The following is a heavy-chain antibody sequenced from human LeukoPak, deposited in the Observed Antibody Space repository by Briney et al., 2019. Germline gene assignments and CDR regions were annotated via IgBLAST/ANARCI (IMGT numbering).Heavy chain of an antibody. V-gene: IGHV3-23*01. D-gene: IGHD5-24*01. CDR2: MIGVGTT. Sequence: GGSLRLSCAASGFTFNTFAMTWVRQAPGKGLERVAGMIGVGTTYYADSVKGRFTLSKDNSKKTVYLQMNSLRVEDTAIYYCAKDLHYNDGRWEFDPWGQGTLVTVSS. CDR1: GFTFNTFA. CDR3: AKDLHYNDGRWEFDP. J-gene: IGHJ5*02.